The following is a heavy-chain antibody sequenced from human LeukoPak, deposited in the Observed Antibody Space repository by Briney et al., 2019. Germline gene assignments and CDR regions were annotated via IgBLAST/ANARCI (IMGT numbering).Heavy chain of an antibody. CDR2: ISGSGGSA. J-gene: IGHJ4*02. CDR3: GREYASSGYCDS. Sequence: GGSLRLSCAASGFTFRSYAMSWVRQAPGKGLEWVSAISGSGGSAYYADSVKGRFTISRDNSKNTLYLQMNSLRAEDAAVYYCGREYASSGYCDSWGQGTLVTVSS. V-gene: IGHV3-23*01. D-gene: IGHD3-22*01. CDR1: GFTFRSYA.